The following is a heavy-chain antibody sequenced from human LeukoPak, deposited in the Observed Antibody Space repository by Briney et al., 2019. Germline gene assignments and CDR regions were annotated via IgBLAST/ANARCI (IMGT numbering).Heavy chain of an antibody. CDR2: IYYSGST. CDR1: GGSISSYY. CDR3: ARHPHYYGSGSYYTH. J-gene: IGHJ4*02. D-gene: IGHD3-10*01. V-gene: IGHV4-59*08. Sequence: PSETLSLTCTVSGGSISSYYWSWIRQPPGKGLEWIGYIYYSGSTNYNPSLKSRVTISVDTSKNQFSLKLSSVTAADTAVYYCARHPHYYGSGSYYTHWGQGTLVTVSS.